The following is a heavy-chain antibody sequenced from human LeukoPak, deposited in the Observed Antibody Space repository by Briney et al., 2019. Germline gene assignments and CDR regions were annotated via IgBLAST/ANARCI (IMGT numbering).Heavy chain of an antibody. D-gene: IGHD3-10*01. Sequence: GTSVKVSCKASGFTFTSSAVQWVRQARGQRLEWIGCIVVGSGNTNYAQKFQGRVTITADKSTSTAYMELSSLRSEDTAVYYCARARADYYGSGSYAIDYWGQGTLVTVSS. J-gene: IGHJ4*02. V-gene: IGHV1-58*01. CDR3: ARARADYYGSGSYAIDY. CDR1: GFTFTSSA. CDR2: IVVGSGNT.